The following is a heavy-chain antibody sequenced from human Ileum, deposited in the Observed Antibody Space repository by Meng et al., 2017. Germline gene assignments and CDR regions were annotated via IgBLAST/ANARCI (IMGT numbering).Heavy chain of an antibody. D-gene: IGHD1-1*01. CDR1: GYTFTTYG. Sequence: QVQLVQSGAEVKKPGASVKVSCKASGYTFTTYGISWVRQAPVQGLEWMGWMNTDKGKTNYAQKFQGRVTMTRDTSTSTAYMELRSLRSDDTAVYYCAREGAYNGGDYWGQGTLVTVSS. J-gene: IGHJ4*02. V-gene: IGHV1-18*01. CDR3: AREGAYNGGDY. CDR2: MNTDKGKT.